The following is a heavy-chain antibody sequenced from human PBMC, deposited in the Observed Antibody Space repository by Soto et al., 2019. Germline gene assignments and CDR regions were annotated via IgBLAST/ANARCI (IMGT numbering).Heavy chain of an antibody. CDR3: ARGEQYSGRIFDY. D-gene: IGHD1-26*01. Sequence: QVQLQQSGPGLVKPSQTLSVTCGISGDSVSSNSAAWNWLRQSPSIGLEWLGRTYYRSKWYNDYAVYVESRITINTATSNNHFSLQLNFVTPEDTAVYFCARGEQYSGRIFDYWGQGTLVTVSS. CDR1: GDSVSSNSAA. V-gene: IGHV6-1*01. J-gene: IGHJ4*02. CDR2: TYYRSKWYN.